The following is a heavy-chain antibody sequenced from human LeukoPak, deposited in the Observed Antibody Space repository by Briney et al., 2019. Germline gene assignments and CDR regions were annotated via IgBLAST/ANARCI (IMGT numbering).Heavy chain of an antibody. CDR3: AKDLRVSVLLWFGQRPDNRFDP. CDR2: ISGSGGST. D-gene: IGHD3-10*01. CDR1: GFTFSSYA. J-gene: IGHJ5*02. Sequence: GGPLRLSCAASGFTFSSYAMSWVRQAPGKGLEWVSAISGSGGSTYYAGSVKGRFTISRDNSKNTLYLQMNSLRAEDTAVYYCAKDLRVSVLLWFGQRPDNRFDPWGQGTLVTVSS. V-gene: IGHV3-23*01.